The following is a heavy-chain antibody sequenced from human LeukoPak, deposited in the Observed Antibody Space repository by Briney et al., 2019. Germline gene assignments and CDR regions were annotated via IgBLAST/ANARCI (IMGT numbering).Heavy chain of an antibody. CDR3: ARSYYDSSGYPPYYFDY. V-gene: IGHV3-20*01. D-gene: IGHD3-22*01. J-gene: IGHJ4*02. CDR2: INWNGGST. Sequence: PGGSLRLSCAASGFTLDDYGMSWVRQAPGKGLEWVSGINWNGGSTGYADSVKGRFTISRDNAKNSLYLQMNSLRAEDTALYHCARSYYDSSGYPPYYFDYWGQGTLVTVSS. CDR1: GFTLDDYG.